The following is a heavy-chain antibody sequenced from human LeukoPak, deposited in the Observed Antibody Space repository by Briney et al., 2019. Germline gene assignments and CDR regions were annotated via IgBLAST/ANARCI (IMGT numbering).Heavy chain of an antibody. D-gene: IGHD6-13*01. J-gene: IGHJ3*02. V-gene: IGHV4-59*01. CDR1: GGSISSYY. CDR2: IHYSGSA. Sequence: SETLSLTCTVSGGSISSYYWSWIRQPPGKGLEWIGYIHYSGSANYNPSLKSRVTISVDTSKNQFSLKLSSVTAADTAVYYCARPVLYSSSWYVGAFDIWGQGTMVTVSS. CDR3: ARPVLYSSSWYVGAFDI.